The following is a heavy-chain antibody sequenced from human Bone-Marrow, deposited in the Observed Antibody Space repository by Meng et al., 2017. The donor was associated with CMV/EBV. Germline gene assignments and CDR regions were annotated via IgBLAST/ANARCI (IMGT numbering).Heavy chain of an antibody. CDR1: GFTFSSYS. Sequence: GESLKISCAASGFTFSSYSMNWVRQAPGKGLEWVSYISSSSSYIYYADSVKGRFTISRDNAKNSLYLQMNSLRAEDTAVYYCARADSSSMFYYYYGMDVWGQGTTVTVSS. J-gene: IGHJ6*02. D-gene: IGHD6-6*01. CDR2: ISSSSSYI. V-gene: IGHV3-21*05. CDR3: ARADSSSMFYYYYGMDV.